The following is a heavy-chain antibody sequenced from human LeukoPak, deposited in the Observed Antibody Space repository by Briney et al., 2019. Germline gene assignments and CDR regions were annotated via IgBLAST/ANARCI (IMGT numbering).Heavy chain of an antibody. CDR3: ARPLTYYYDSNGRYAFEI. J-gene: IGHJ3*02. CDR1: GYRFISYG. Sequence: ASVKVSCKASGYRFISYGIIWVRQAPGQGLEWMGWISAYNGDTNSAQKFQGRVTMTTDTSASTAYMELRSLRSDDTAVYYCARPLTYYYDSNGRYAFEIWGQGTMVAVSS. CDR2: ISAYNGDT. V-gene: IGHV1-18*01. D-gene: IGHD3-22*01.